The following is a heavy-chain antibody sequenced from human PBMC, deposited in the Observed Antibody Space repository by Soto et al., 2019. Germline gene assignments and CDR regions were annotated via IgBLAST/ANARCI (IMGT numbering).Heavy chain of an antibody. CDR3: ARLSHYDFWSGYPDAFDI. CDR2: MNPNSGNT. Sequence: ASVKVSCKASGYTFTSYDINWVRQATGQGLEWMGWMNPNSGNTGYAQKFQGRVTMTRNTSISTAYMELSSLRSEDTAVYYCARLSHYDFWSGYPDAFDIWGQGTMVTV. J-gene: IGHJ3*02. D-gene: IGHD3-3*01. V-gene: IGHV1-8*01. CDR1: GYTFTSYD.